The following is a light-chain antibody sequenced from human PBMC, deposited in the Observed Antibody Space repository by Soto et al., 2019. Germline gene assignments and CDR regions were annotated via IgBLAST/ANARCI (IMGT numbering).Light chain of an antibody. J-gene: IGKJ2*01. CDR3: QQYGSSPPYT. Sequence: EIVLTQSPGTLSLSPGERATLSCRASQSFSSRYLAWYQQKPGQAPRLLIYGASSRATGIPDRFSGSGSGTDFTLTISRLEPEDFAVYYCQQYGSSPPYTFGQGTKLEIK. CDR2: GAS. V-gene: IGKV3-20*01. CDR1: QSFSSRY.